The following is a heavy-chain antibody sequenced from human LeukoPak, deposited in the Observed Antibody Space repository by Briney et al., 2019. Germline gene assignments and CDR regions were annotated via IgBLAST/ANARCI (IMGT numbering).Heavy chain of an antibody. CDR2: IYYSGST. J-gene: IGHJ5*02. CDR3: ARGYDYVWGNYPNWFDP. D-gene: IGHD3-16*01. V-gene: IGHV4-31*03. Sequence: SQTLSLTCTVSGGSISSGGYYWSWIRQHPGKGLEWIGYIYYSGSTYYNPSLKSRVTISVDKAKNQFFLNLNSVTAADTAIYYCARGYDYVWGNYPNWFDPWGQGILVSVSS. CDR1: GGSISSGGYY.